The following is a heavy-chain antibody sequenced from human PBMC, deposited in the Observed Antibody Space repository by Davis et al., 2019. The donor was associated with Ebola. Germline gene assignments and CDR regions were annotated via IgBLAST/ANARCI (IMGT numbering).Heavy chain of an antibody. CDR3: ARGRRSSWGRWFDP. V-gene: IGHV4-34*01. CDR1: ASPSSAYY. D-gene: IGHD6-13*01. CDR2: INHSGST. Sequence: SETLSLTCAVYASPSSAYYCTWIRQSPRKGLEWIGEINHSGSTNYNPSLKSRVTISVDTSKNQFSLKLSSVTAADTAVYYCARGRRSSWGRWFDPWGRGTLVTVSS. J-gene: IGHJ5*02.